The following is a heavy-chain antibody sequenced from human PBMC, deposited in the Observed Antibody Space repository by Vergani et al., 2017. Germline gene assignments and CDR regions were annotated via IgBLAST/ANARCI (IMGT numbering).Heavy chain of an antibody. Sequence: EVQLVESGGGLVQPGGSLTLSCAASGFSFSIYGMNLVRQAPGKGLEWVSYISGSSSDISYADSVKGRFTISRDNAKNSLYLQMNSLRAEDTALYYSARAEYQLPYHYWGQGTLVTVSS. J-gene: IGHJ4*02. CDR3: ARAEYQLPYHY. CDR2: ISGSSSDI. D-gene: IGHD2-2*01. CDR1: GFSFSIYG. V-gene: IGHV3-48*01.